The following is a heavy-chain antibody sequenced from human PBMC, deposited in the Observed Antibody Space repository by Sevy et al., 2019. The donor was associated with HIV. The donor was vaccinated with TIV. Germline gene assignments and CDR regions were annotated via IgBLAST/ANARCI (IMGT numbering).Heavy chain of an antibody. V-gene: IGHV3-30*18. CDR2: ISYDGSNK. Sequence: GGSLRLSCAASGFTFSSYGMHWVRQAPGKGLEWVAVISYDGSNKYYADSVKGRFTISRENSKNTLYLQMNSLRAEDTAVYYCAKDLNWNRYYYYYGMDVWGQGTTVTVSS. D-gene: IGHD1-1*01. J-gene: IGHJ6*02. CDR3: AKDLNWNRYYYYYGMDV. CDR1: GFTFSSYG.